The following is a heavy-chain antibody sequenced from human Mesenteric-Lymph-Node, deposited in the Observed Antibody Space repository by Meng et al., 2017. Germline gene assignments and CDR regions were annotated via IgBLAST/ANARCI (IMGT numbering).Heavy chain of an antibody. CDR2: IYYSGST. V-gene: IGHV4-4*02. CDR3: ARVPVYYYDSSGYPQRGDAFDI. Sequence: SETLSLTCAVSGASISSTNWWTWLRQSPGKGLEWIGYIYYSGSTNYNPSLKSRVTISVDTSKNQFSLKLSSVTAADTAVYYCARVPVYYYDSSGYPQRGDAFDIWGQGTMVTVSS. CDR1: GASISSTNW. D-gene: IGHD3-22*01. J-gene: IGHJ3*02.